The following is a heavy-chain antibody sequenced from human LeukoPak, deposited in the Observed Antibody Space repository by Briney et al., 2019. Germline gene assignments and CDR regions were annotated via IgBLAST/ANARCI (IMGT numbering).Heavy chain of an antibody. CDR2: ISGSGGST. D-gene: IGHD2-15*01. J-gene: IGHJ4*03. Sequence: GGSLRLSCAASGFTFSSYAMSWVRQAPGKGLEWVSAISGSGGSTYYADSVKGRFTISRDNAKNTLDLQMSSLRAEDTAVYYCARVDCSGGSCYFDYWGQGTLVTVSS. V-gene: IGHV3-23*01. CDR3: ARVDCSGGSCYFDY. CDR1: GFTFSSYA.